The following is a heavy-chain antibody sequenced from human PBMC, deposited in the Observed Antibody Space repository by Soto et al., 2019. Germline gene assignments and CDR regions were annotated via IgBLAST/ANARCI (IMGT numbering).Heavy chain of an antibody. J-gene: IGHJ5*01. Sequence: EVQLLESGGGLVQPGGSLRLSCTASGFTFSSYPMTWVRQAPGKGLEWVSAIDGTGAYIYYINSVKGWFTISRDNSKNTLYLQMNSLRAEDTAVYYCARNMAKPTYDSWGQGTLVTVSP. CDR2: IDGTGAYI. D-gene: IGHD1-1*01. CDR3: ARNMAKPTYDS. V-gene: IGHV3-23*01. CDR1: GFTFSSYP.